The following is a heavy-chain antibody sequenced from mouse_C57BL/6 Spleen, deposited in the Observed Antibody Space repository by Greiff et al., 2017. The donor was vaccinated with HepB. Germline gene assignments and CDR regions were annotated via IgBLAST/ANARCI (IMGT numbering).Heavy chain of an antibody. CDR3: ASEYGSSYPYFDY. D-gene: IGHD1-1*01. V-gene: IGHV1-69*01. CDR1: GYTFTSYW. J-gene: IGHJ2*01. CDR2: IDPSDSYT. Sequence: QVQLQQPGAELVMPGASVKLSCKASGYTFTSYWMHWVKQRPGQGLEWIGEIDPSDSYTNYNQKFKGKSTLTVDKSSSTAYMQLSSLTSEDSEVYYCASEYGSSYPYFDYWGQCTTLTVSA.